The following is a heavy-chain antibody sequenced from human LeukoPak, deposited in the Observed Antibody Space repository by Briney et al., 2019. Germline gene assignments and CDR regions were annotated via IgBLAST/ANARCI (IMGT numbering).Heavy chain of an antibody. CDR2: ISWNSGSI. CDR3: AKGYGDLPDY. Sequence: GRSLRLSCAASGFTFDDYAMHWVRQAPGKGLEWVSGISWNSGSIGYADSVKGRFTISRDNAKNSLYLQMNSLRAEDTALYYCAKGYGDLPDYWGQGTLVTVSS. D-gene: IGHD4-17*01. J-gene: IGHJ4*02. CDR1: GFTFDDYA. V-gene: IGHV3-9*01.